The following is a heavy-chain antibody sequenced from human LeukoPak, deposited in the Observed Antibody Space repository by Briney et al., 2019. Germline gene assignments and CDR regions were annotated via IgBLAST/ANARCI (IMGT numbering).Heavy chain of an antibody. CDR2: IYHSGST. V-gene: IGHV4-4*02. CDR1: GGSISSSNW. J-gene: IGHJ4*02. CDR3: ATLNPGIAAAGDDY. D-gene: IGHD6-13*01. Sequence: SETLSLTCAVSGGSISSSNWWSWVRQPPGKGLEWIGEIYHSGSTNYNPSLKSRVTISVDKSKNQFSLKLSSVTAADTAVYYCATLNPGIAAAGDDYWGQGTLVTVSS.